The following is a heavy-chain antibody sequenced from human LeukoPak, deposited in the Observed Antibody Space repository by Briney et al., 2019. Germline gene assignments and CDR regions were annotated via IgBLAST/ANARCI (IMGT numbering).Heavy chain of an antibody. CDR2: IWYDGKNK. J-gene: IGHJ4*02. V-gene: IGHV3-33*06. CDR1: GFTFSDYG. CDR3: AKPEGNFWSGFHY. D-gene: IGHD3-3*01. Sequence: GGSLRLSCTASGFTFSDYGMHWVRQAPGKGLEWVAVIWYDGKNKYYADSVKGRFTISRDNSKNTMYLQLNSLRVEDTAVYYCAKPEGNFWSGFHYWGQGTLVTVSS.